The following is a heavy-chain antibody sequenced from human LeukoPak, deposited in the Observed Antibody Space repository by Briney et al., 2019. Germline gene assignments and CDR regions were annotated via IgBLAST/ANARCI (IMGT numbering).Heavy chain of an antibody. D-gene: IGHD6-13*01. V-gene: IGHV3-23*01. Sequence: TGGSLRLSCAASGFIFSSYAMSWVRQAPGKGLEWVSAISGSGGSTYYADSVKGRFTISRDNSKNTLYLQMNSLRAEDTAVYYCAKSLSHSSSWYPSHFDYWGQGTLVSVSS. CDR3: AKSLSHSSSWYPSHFDY. J-gene: IGHJ4*02. CDR2: ISGSGGST. CDR1: GFIFSSYA.